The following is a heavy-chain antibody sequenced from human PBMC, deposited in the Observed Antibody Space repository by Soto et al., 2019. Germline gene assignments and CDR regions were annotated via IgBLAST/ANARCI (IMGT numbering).Heavy chain of an antibody. J-gene: IGHJ5*02. CDR3: ARRIAARPGEYNWFDP. CDR1: GYSFTSYW. CDR2: IYPGDSDT. V-gene: IGHV5-51*01. Sequence: LGESLKISCKGSGYSFTSYWIGWVRQMPGKGLEWMGIIYPGDSDTRYSPSFQGQVTISADKSISTAYLQWSSLKASDTATYYCARRIAARPGEYNWFDPWGQGTLVTVSS. D-gene: IGHD6-6*01.